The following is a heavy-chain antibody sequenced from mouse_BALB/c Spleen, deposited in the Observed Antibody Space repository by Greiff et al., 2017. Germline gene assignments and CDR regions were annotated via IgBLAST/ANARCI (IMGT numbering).Heavy chain of an antibody. Sequence: EVKLVESGGDLVKPGGSLKLSCAASGFTFSSYGMSWVRQTPDKRLEWVATISSGGSYTYYPDSVKGRFTISRDNAKNTLYLQMSSLKSEDTAMYYCASYYRYDGPWFAYWGQGTLVTVSA. V-gene: IGHV5-6*02. CDR2: ISSGGSYT. J-gene: IGHJ3*01. D-gene: IGHD2-14*01. CDR3: ASYYRYDGPWFAY. CDR1: GFTFSSYG.